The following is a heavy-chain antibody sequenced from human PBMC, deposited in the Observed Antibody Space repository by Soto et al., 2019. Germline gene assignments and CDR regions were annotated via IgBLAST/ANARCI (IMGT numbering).Heavy chain of an antibody. Sequence: PGGSLRLSCAASGFTFGSYGMHWVRQAPGKGLEWVAFISYHGTTKYYVDSVKGRFTISRDNSKNTLYLQMNSLRAEDTAVYYCAKRAYDASGSTNPHFDYWGQGTPVTVSS. CDR3: AKRAYDASGSTNPHFDY. D-gene: IGHD3-22*01. CDR1: GFTFGSYG. V-gene: IGHV3-30*18. CDR2: ISYHGTTK. J-gene: IGHJ4*02.